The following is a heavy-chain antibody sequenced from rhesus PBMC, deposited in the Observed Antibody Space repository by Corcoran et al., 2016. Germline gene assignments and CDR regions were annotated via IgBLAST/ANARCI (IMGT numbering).Heavy chain of an antibody. V-gene: IGHV5S1*01. D-gene: IGHD2-15*01. Sequence: EVQLVQSGAEVKRPGESLRISCKTSGYSFTSSWISWVRQMPGKGREWRGSLYPCYSDTRYNPSFQGHVTISADKSISTTYLQWSSLKASYTATYYCAKSPHCSSTYCPSNWGQGVLVTVSS. CDR1: GYSFTSSW. CDR2: LYPCYSDT. J-gene: IGHJ4*01. CDR3: AKSPHCSSTYCPSN.